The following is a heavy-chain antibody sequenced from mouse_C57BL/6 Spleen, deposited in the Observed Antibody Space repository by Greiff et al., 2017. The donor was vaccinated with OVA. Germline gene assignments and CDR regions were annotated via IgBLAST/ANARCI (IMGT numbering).Heavy chain of an antibody. J-gene: IGHJ1*03. Sequence: EVQLQQSGAELVRPGASVKLSCTASGFNIKDDYMHWVKQRPEQGLEWIGWIDPENGDTEYASKFQGKATITADTSSNTAYLQLSSLTSEDTAVYYCTPFITTSHWYFDVWGTGTTVTVSS. D-gene: IGHD1-1*01. CDR3: TPFITTSHWYFDV. CDR2: IDPENGDT. V-gene: IGHV14-4*01. CDR1: GFNIKDDY.